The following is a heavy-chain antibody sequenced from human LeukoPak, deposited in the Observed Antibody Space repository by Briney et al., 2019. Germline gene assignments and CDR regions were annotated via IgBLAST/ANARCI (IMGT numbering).Heavy chain of an antibody. CDR3: ARHYSSGTYPLDS. Sequence: SETLSLTCSVSGGSIRGYYWSWIRQSPGTGLEYIGYFYYGGSSNYNPSLKSRVAMSIDPSKNQFFLRLTSVTAADTALYYCARHYSSGTYPLDSWGPGTLVTVSS. CDR1: GGSIRGYY. V-gene: IGHV4-59*08. CDR2: FYYGGSS. D-gene: IGHD1-26*01. J-gene: IGHJ4*02.